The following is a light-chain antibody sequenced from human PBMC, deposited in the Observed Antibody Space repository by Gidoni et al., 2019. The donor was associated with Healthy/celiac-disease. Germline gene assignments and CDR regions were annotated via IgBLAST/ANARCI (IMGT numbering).Light chain of an antibody. CDR2: AAS. CDR1: QSISSY. V-gene: IGKV1-39*01. Sequence: DIQMTQSPSSLSASVGDRVTITCLANQSISSYLNWYQQKPGKAPKLLIYAASRLQRGVPSRFSGSGSGTDFTLTISSLQPEDFANYYCQQSYSTPPTFXQXTRLEIK. J-gene: IGKJ5*01. CDR3: QQSYSTPPT.